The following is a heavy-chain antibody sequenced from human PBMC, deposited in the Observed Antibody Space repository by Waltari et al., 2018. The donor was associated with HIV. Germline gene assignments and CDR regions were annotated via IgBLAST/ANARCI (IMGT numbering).Heavy chain of an antibody. V-gene: IGHV1-69*01. CDR3: ARDRELVKPAIYYSFSGLDV. D-gene: IGHD3-10*01. CDR2: IMPIFGTP. Sequence: QVQLVQSGAEVKKPGSSVQVSCKTSGDTFKTFALSWVRLAPGQGLECMGGIMPIFGTPNYAQKFQDRLTITADESTSTVYMDLTSLRSEDTATYYCARDRELVKPAIYYSFSGLDVWGQGTPLTVS. J-gene: IGHJ6*02. CDR1: GDTFKTFA.